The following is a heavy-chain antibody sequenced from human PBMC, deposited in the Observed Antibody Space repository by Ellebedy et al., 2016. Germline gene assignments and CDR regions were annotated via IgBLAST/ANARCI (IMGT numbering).Heavy chain of an antibody. J-gene: IGHJ3*02. V-gene: IGHV4-59*12. CDR3: ARRRRLNAFDI. CDR2: IYYSGST. Sequence: SETLSLTXTVSGGSISSYYWSWIRQPPGKGLEWIGYIYYSGSTNYNPSLKSRVTISVDTSKNQFSLKLSSVTAADTAVYYCARRRRLNAFDIWGQGTMVTVSS. CDR1: GGSISSYY.